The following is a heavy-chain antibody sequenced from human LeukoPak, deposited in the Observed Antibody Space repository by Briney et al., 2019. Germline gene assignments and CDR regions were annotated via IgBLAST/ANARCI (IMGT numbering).Heavy chain of an antibody. Sequence: SETLSLTCAVYGGSFSGYYWSWIRQPPGKGLEWIGEINHSGSINYNPSLKSRVTISLDTSKNLFSPKLNSVTTADTAVYYCARNGWYSLDYWGQGTLVTVSS. V-gene: IGHV4-34*01. D-gene: IGHD6-19*01. CDR3: ARNGWYSLDY. CDR1: GGSFSGYY. J-gene: IGHJ4*02. CDR2: INHSGSI.